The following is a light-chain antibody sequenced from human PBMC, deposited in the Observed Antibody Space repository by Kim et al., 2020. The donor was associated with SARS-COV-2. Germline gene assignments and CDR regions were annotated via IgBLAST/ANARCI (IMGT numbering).Light chain of an antibody. V-gene: IGKV3-15*01. CDR2: DAS. J-gene: IGKJ1*01. CDR3: QQYNNWGT. CDR1: QSVTSK. Sequence: EIVMTQSPATLSVSPGERATLSCRASQSVTSKLAWYQQKPGQGPRLLIYDASIRATGIPARFSGSGSGTEFTLTISSLQSEDFAVYYCQQYNNWGTFGQGTKVDIK.